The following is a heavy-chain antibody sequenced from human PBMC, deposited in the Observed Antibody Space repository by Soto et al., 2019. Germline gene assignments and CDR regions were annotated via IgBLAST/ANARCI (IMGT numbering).Heavy chain of an antibody. J-gene: IGHJ1*01. CDR1: TCVNYA. V-gene: IGHV3-23*01. D-gene: IGHD6-13*01. CDR3: AKDAYSTSSYF. Sequence: TCVNYAVTRIRQTPGKGLEWVSSISKSGGYTYYADSVKGRFTISRDNSKNTLYLQMNGLRAEDTALSFCAKDAYSTSSYFWGHRTLVPVSS. CDR2: ISKSGGYT.